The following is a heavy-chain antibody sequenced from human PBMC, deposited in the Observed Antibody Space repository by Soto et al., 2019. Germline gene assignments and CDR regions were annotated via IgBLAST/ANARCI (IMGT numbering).Heavy chain of an antibody. J-gene: IGHJ4*02. CDR1: GYTFTSYG. CDR2: ISAYNGNT. D-gene: IGHD3-3*01. Sequence: ASVKVSCKASGYTFTSYGISWVRQAPGQGLEWMGWISAYNGNTNYAQKLQGRVTMTTDTSTSTAYMELRSLRSDDTAVYYCARSLWSGYYDLDYYFDYWGQGTLVTVAS. V-gene: IGHV1-18*01. CDR3: ARSLWSGYYDLDYYFDY.